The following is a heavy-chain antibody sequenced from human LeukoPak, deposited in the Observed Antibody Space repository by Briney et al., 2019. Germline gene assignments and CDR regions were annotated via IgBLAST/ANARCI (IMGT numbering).Heavy chain of an antibody. CDR2: IYYSGST. J-gene: IGHJ4*02. Sequence: SETLSLTCTVSGGSISSSSYYWGWIRQPPGEGLEWIGSIYYSGSTYYNPSLKSRVTISVDTSKNQFSLKLSSVTAADTAVYYCARDIVVVPAAKGGFDYWGQGTLVTVSS. CDR3: ARDIVVVPAAKGGFDY. D-gene: IGHD2-2*01. V-gene: IGHV4-39*01. CDR1: GGSISSSSYY.